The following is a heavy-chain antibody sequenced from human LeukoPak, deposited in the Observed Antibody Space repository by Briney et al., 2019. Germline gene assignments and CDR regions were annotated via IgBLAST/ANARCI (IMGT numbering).Heavy chain of an antibody. D-gene: IGHD6-19*01. Sequence: DSVKVSCKVSGYTLTELSMHWVRQAPGKGLEWMGGFDPEDGETIYAQKFQGRVTMTEDTSTDTAYMELSSLRSEDTAVYYCATRSEAVADPNDAFDIWGQGTMVTVSS. CDR1: GYTLTELS. V-gene: IGHV1-24*01. CDR2: FDPEDGET. J-gene: IGHJ3*02. CDR3: ATRSEAVADPNDAFDI.